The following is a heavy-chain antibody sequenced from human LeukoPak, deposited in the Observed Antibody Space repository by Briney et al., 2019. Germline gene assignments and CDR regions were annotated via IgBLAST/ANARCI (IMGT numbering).Heavy chain of an antibody. CDR1: GGTFSSYA. Sequence: VASVKVSCKASGGTFSSYAISWVRQAPGQGLEWMGRIIPILGTANYAQKFQGRVTITTDESTSTAYMELSSLRSEDTAVYYCARGPTTRHANWGQGTLVTVSS. V-gene: IGHV1-69*11. D-gene: IGHD1-26*01. CDR2: IIPILGTA. CDR3: ARGPTTRHAN. J-gene: IGHJ4*02.